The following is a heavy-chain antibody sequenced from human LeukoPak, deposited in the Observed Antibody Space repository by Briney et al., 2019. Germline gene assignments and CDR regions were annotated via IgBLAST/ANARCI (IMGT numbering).Heavy chain of an antibody. CDR1: GFSFSGHW. CDR3: ARAIVATHGHYFDY. Sequence: GGSLRLSCTASGFSFSGHWMHWARQLPGKGLEWVSVIYSGGSTYYADSVKGRFTISRDNSKNTLYLQMNSLRAEDTAVYYCARAIVATHGHYFDYWGQGTLVTVSS. D-gene: IGHD5-12*01. CDR2: IYSGGST. V-gene: IGHV3-53*03. J-gene: IGHJ4*02.